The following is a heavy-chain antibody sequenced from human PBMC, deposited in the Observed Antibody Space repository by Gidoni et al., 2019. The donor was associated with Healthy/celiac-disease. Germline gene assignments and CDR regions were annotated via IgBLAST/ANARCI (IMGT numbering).Heavy chain of an antibody. CDR3: ARDFGHGGFDY. V-gene: IGHV3-30*04. J-gene: IGHJ4*02. CDR1: AFTFSSYA. Sequence: QVQLVESGGGGVQPGRFLRLSCAASAFTFSSYAMHWVRQAPGKGLEWVAVISYDGRNKYYADSVKGRFTISRDNSKNTLYLQMNSLRAEDTAVYYCARDFGHGGFDYWGQGTLVTVSS. CDR2: ISYDGRNK. D-gene: IGHD2-15*01.